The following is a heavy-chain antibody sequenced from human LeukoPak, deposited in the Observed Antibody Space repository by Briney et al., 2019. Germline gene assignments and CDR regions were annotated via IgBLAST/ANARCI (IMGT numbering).Heavy chain of an antibody. Sequence: GASVKVSCKASGYTFTSYAMHWVRQAPGQRLEWMGWINAGNGNTKYSQKLQGRVTITRDTSASTAYMELSSLRSEDTAVYYCARGRGSYSSGWYYFDYWGQGTLVTVSS. V-gene: IGHV1-3*01. CDR2: INAGNGNT. CDR1: GYTFTSYA. D-gene: IGHD6-19*01. CDR3: ARGRGSYSSGWYYFDY. J-gene: IGHJ4*02.